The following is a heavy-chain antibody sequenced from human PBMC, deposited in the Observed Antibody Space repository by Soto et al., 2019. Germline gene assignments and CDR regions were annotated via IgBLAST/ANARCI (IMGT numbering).Heavy chain of an antibody. J-gene: IGHJ4*02. CDR1: GYTFTTYW. CDR2: IKPSGGST. Sequence: QVQLVQSGAEVKKPGASVKVSCKASGYTFTTYWVHWMRQAPGQGLEWMGLIKPSGGSTIYAQKFQGRVTLNRDTSTSTVYMDLSSLRFDDTAVYYCARLEGGTATMSDWGQGTLVTVSS. CDR3: ARLEGGTATMSD. V-gene: IGHV1-46*01. D-gene: IGHD6-25*01.